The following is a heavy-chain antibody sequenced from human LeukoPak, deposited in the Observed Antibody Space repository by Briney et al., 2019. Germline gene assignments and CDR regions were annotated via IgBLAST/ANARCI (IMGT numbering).Heavy chain of an antibody. CDR1: GYTFTGYY. CDR2: INPNSGGT. J-gene: IGHJ4*02. V-gene: IGHV1-2*02. CDR3: ARAYPEYYYGSSGYFNFDY. Sequence: ASVKVSCKASGYTFTGYYMHWVRQAPGQGLEWMGWINPNSGGTNYAQKFQGRVTMTRDTSISTAYMELSRLRSDDTAVYYCARAYPEYYYGSSGYFNFDYWGQGTLVTVSS. D-gene: IGHD3-22*01.